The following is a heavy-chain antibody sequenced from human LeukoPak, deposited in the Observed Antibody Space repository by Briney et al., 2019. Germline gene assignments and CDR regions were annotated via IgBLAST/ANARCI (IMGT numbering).Heavy chain of an antibody. V-gene: IGHV4-39*01. CDR1: GDSISVSEYY. CDR2: ISYSGST. D-gene: IGHD6-13*01. Sequence: SETLSLTCTVSGDSISVSEYYWGWIRQPPGKGLEWIGSISYSGSTYYNPSLKSRVTTSADTSKNQFSLRLNSVTAADTAVYYCARRRSSNSYSWFEPWGQGTLVTVSS. CDR3: ARRRSSNSYSWFEP. J-gene: IGHJ5*02.